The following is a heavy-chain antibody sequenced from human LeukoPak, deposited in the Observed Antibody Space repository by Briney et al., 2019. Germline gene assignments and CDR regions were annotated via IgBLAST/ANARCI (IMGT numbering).Heavy chain of an antibody. J-gene: IGHJ5*02. D-gene: IGHD6-13*01. CDR1: GASISSYY. CDR3: AREGIAAAGRFDP. V-gene: IGHV4-39*02. CDR2: IYYSGST. Sequence: SETLSLTCTVSGASISSYYWGWIRQPPGKGLEWIGSIYYSGSTYYNPSLKSRVTISVDTSKNQFSLKLSSVTAADTAVYYCAREGIAAAGRFDPWGQGTLVTVSS.